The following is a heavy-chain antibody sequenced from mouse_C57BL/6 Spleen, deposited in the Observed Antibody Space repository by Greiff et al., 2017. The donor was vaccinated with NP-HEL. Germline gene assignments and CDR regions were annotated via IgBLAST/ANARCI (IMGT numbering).Heavy chain of an antibody. CDR3: ARSDSSGYVRGFDY. CDR1: GYTFTSYW. D-gene: IGHD3-2*02. Sequence: QVQLQQPGAELVKPGASVKLSCKASGYTFTSYWMQWVKQRPGQGLEWIGEIDPSDSYTNYNQKFKGKATLTVDTSSSTAYMQLSSLTSEDSAVYYCARSDSSGYVRGFDYWGQGTTLTVSS. CDR2: IDPSDSYT. J-gene: IGHJ2*01. V-gene: IGHV1-50*01.